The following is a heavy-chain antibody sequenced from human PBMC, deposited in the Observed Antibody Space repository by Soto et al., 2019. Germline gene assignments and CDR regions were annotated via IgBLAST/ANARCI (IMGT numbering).Heavy chain of an antibody. Sequence: GGSLRLSCAASGFTVSSNYMSWVRQAPGKGLEWVSVIYSGGSTYYADSVKGRFTISRDNSKNTLYLQMNSLRAEDTAVYYCARVRDGYKSFFDYWGQGTLVTVSS. D-gene: IGHD5-12*01. CDR3: ARVRDGYKSFFDY. CDR1: GFTVSSNY. CDR2: IYSGGST. J-gene: IGHJ4*02. V-gene: IGHV3-53*01.